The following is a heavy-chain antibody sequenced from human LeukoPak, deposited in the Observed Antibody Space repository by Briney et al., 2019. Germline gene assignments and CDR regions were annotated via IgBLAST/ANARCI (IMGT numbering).Heavy chain of an antibody. Sequence: SETLSLTCAVFGGSLNDHYWIWIRQPPGQGLEWIGEINHFGTTKYNSSLKSRVTISIDASKKQFSLKLNSVTAADTALYYCARGFNYMDVWGRGTTVTV. CDR3: ARGFNYMDV. CDR2: INHFGTT. V-gene: IGHV4-34*01. J-gene: IGHJ6*03. CDR1: GGSLNDHY.